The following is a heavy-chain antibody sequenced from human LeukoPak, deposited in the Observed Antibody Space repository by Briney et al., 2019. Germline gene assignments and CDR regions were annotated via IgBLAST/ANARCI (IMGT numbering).Heavy chain of an antibody. J-gene: IGHJ5*02. CDR3: ARMNRGGVRAVMFDP. Sequence: GGSLRLSCTASGFNFGDYDMSWVRQAPGKGLEWVGLIRGRAYGETTEYATSLKGTFTISRDNSRRIAYLHMNSLKTEHTAVYYCARMNRGGVRAVMFDPWGQGTLVTVS. CDR1: GFNFGDYD. V-gene: IGHV3-49*04. D-gene: IGHD3-10*01. CDR2: IRGRAYGETT.